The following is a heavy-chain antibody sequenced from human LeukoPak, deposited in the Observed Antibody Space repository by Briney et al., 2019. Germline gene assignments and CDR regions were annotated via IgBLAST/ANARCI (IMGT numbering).Heavy chain of an antibody. CDR1: GGSISSYY. J-gene: IGHJ2*01. Sequence: SETLSLTCTVSGGSISSYYWSWIRQPPGKGLEWIGYIYYSGTTNYNPSLKSRVTISVVTSKNQLSLKLSSVTAADTAVYYCARDSRPAHYYDSSGQDWYFDLWGRGTLVTVSS. CDR2: IYYSGTT. CDR3: ARDSRPAHYYDSSGQDWYFDL. V-gene: IGHV4-59*01. D-gene: IGHD3-22*01.